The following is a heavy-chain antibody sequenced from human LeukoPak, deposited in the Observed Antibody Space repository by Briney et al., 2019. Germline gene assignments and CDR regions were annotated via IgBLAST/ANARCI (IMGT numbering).Heavy chain of an antibody. CDR1: GYTFTTYY. V-gene: IGHV1-69*13. J-gene: IGHJ4*02. Sequence: GASVKVSCKASGYTFTTYYMHWVRQAPGQGLEWMGGIIPIFGTANYAQKFQGRVTITADESTSTAYMELSSLRSEDTAVYYCASGLLGYYGSGSYRRARFDYWGQGTLVTVSS. D-gene: IGHD3-10*01. CDR3: ASGLLGYYGSGSYRRARFDY. CDR2: IIPIFGTA.